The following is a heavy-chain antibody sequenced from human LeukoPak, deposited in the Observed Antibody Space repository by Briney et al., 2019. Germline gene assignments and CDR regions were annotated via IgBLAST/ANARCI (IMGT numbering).Heavy chain of an antibody. CDR3: ARSSVTMIVVVSNFDY. D-gene: IGHD3-22*01. CDR1: GFSFTNYG. J-gene: IGHJ4*02. V-gene: IGHV3-30*03. Sequence: GRSLRLSCAATGFSFTNYGMHWVRQAPGKGLEWVAVISYDGSNEYYADSVKGRFTISRDNSKNTVYLQMDSLRPEDTAVYYCARSSVTMIVVVSNFDYWGQGSLVTVSS. CDR2: ISYDGSNE.